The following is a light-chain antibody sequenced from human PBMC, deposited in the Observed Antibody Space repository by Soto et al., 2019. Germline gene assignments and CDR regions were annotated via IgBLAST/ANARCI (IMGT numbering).Light chain of an antibody. CDR1: QSVRSNY. V-gene: IGKV3-20*01. J-gene: IGKJ3*01. CDR3: QQYGSSYT. CDR2: GTS. Sequence: EIVLTQSPGTLSLSPGERATLSCRASQSVRSNYLAWYQQQPGQAPRLLIYGTSTRATGIPDRFSGSGSGTAFTLTISRLEPEDFAVYYCQQYGSSYTFGPGTKVEIK.